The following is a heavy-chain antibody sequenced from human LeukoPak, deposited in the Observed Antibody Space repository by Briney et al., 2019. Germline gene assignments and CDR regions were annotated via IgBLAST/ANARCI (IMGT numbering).Heavy chain of an antibody. Sequence: SETLSLTCTVSGGSITSYYWSWIRQPPGKGLEWIGYIYYSGSANYNPSLKSRVTISVDTSKNQFSLKLSSVTAADTAVYYCARVLGYYDSSGYYQYYFDYWGQGTLVTVSS. CDR1: GGSITSYY. CDR3: ARVLGYYDSSGYYQYYFDY. D-gene: IGHD3-22*01. J-gene: IGHJ4*02. V-gene: IGHV4-59*01. CDR2: IYYSGSA.